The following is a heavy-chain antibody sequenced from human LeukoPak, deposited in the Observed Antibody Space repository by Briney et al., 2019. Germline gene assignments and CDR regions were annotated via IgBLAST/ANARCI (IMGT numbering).Heavy chain of an antibody. CDR1: GYTFTGYY. Sequence: GASVKVSCKASGYTFTGYYMHWVRQAPGQGLEWMGIINPSAGSTSYAQKFQGRVTMTRDTSTSTFYMDLSSLRSEDTAVCYCARAVLWFGELTNWFDPWGQGTLVTVSS. J-gene: IGHJ5*02. CDR3: ARAVLWFGELTNWFDP. V-gene: IGHV1-46*01. CDR2: INPSAGST. D-gene: IGHD3-10*01.